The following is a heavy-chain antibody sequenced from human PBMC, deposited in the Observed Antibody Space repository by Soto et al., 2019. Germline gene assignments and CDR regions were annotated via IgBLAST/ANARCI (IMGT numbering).Heavy chain of an antibody. CDR1: GLTVSSNY. D-gene: IGHD4-17*01. Sequence: PGGSLRLSCAASGLTVSSNYMSWVRQAPGKGLEWVSVIYSGTTTHYADSVKGRFTISRDSSKNTLYLQMNSLRAEDTAMYYCAVYSKGRMTTVTPYYGMDVWGQGTTVTVSS. V-gene: IGHV3-66*01. CDR3: AVYSKGRMTTVTPYYGMDV. J-gene: IGHJ6*02. CDR2: IYSGTTT.